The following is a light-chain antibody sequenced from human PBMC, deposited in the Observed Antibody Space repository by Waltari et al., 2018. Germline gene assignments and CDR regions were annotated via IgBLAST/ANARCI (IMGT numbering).Light chain of an antibody. CDR1: QSVGRS. Sequence: EIVLTQSPGTLSLSPGARATLSCRASQSVGRSLAWYQQKPGQAPRLLIYGASNRAPGIPDSFSGSGCGTDFSLTISRLEPEDFGLYSCQHYVRLPATFGQGTKVEIK. V-gene: IGKV3-20*01. J-gene: IGKJ1*01. CDR2: GAS. CDR3: QHYVRLPAT.